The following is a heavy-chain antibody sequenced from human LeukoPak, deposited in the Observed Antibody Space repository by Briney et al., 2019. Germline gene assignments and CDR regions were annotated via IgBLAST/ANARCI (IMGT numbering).Heavy chain of an antibody. Sequence: GSSVRVSGKASGGTFISYAISWGRQAPGQGGEGRGGIIPIFGTANYAQNFHGRVTITTAESTSTAYMELSSLRSDDTAVYYCARNVGAAYDAFDIWGQGTMVTASS. D-gene: IGHD2-15*01. CDR3: ARNVGAAYDAFDI. J-gene: IGHJ3*02. CDR1: GGTFISYA. CDR2: IIPIFGTA. V-gene: IGHV1-69*05.